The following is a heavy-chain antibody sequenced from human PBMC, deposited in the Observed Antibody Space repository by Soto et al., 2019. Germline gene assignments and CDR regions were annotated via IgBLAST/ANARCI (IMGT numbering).Heavy chain of an antibody. D-gene: IGHD6-6*01. CDR3: ARDLSIAARPSGRFDP. CDR2: IIPIFGTA. Sequence: SVKVSCKASGGTFTSYASSWVRQAPGQGLEWMGGIIPIFGTANYAQKFQGRVTITADESTSTAYMELSSLRSEDTAVYYCARDLSIAARPSGRFDPWGQGTLVTVSS. J-gene: IGHJ5*02. V-gene: IGHV1-69*13. CDR1: GGTFTSYA.